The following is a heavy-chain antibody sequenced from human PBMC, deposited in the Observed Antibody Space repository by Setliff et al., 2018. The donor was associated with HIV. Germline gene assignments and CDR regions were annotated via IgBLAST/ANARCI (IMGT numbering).Heavy chain of an antibody. V-gene: IGHV3-15*01. CDR2: IKSKTDGGTT. CDR1: GFTFSNAW. CDR3: TTDGYPRYYYDSSGYYYSDY. D-gene: IGHD3-22*01. Sequence: GGSLRLSCAASGFTFSNAWMSWVRQAPGKGLEWVGRIKSKTDGGTTDYAAPVKGRFTISRDDSKNTLYLQMNSLKTEDTAVYYCTTDGYPRYYYDSSGYYYSDYWGQGTLVTVS. J-gene: IGHJ4*02.